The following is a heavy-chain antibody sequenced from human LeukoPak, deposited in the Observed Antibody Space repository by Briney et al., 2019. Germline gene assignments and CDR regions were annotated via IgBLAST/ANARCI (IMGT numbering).Heavy chain of an antibody. CDR2: ISWNSNSI. V-gene: IGHV3-9*01. D-gene: IGHD2-21*01. J-gene: IGHJ3*02. CDR1: GFTFSSYT. Sequence: PGGSLRLSCAASGFTFSSYTMNWVRQAPGKGLEWVSGISWNSNSINYADSVRGRFTISRDNAKNSLYLQMNNLRPEDTALYYCAKDAISVIDVLDIWGQGTMVTVSS. CDR3: AKDAISVIDVLDI.